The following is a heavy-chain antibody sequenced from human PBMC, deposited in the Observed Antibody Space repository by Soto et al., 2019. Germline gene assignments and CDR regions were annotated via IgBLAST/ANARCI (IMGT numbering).Heavy chain of an antibody. D-gene: IGHD2-2*01. J-gene: IGHJ4*02. CDR2: IYYSGST. CDR1: GGSISSGDYY. CDR3: ARVKYCSSTSCYVPEYYFDY. V-gene: IGHV4-30-4*01. Sequence: SETLSLTCTVSGGSISSGDYYWSWIRQPPGKGLEWIGYIYYSGSTYYNPSLKSRVTISVDTSKNQFSLKLSSVTAADTAVYYCARVKYCSSTSCYVPEYYFDYWGQGTLVTVSS.